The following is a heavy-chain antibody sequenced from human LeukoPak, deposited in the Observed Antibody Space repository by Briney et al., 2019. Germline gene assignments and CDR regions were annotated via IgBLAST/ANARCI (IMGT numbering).Heavy chain of an antibody. D-gene: IGHD6-13*01. J-gene: IGHJ6*03. V-gene: IGHV1-69*05. CDR1: GVSFRYYT. CDR2: IIPISGTT. Sequence: SVKVSCKASGVSFRYYTINWVRQAPGQGLEWMGAIIPISGTTNYAQRLQGRVTITMDDSATTAFMEMSSLRSEDTAVYYCASRFTARQLVPADYYHMDVWGKGTTVFVSS. CDR3: ASRFTARQLVPADYYHMDV.